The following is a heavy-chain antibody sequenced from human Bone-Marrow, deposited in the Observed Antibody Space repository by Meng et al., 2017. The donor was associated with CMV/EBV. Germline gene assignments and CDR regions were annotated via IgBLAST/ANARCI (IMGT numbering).Heavy chain of an antibody. CDR3: SRGYEAGVPHFDY. CDR1: GGTFSIYG. V-gene: IGHV1-2*02. Sequence: ASVKVSCKASGGTFSIYGITWVRQVPGQGLEWMGWLNPNSGVTTYGQMLQGRVTMTRDKSSSTAYMEVSRLTSDDTAIYYCSRGYEAGVPHFDYWGQGTLVTVSS. J-gene: IGHJ4*02. D-gene: IGHD5-12*01. CDR2: LNPNSGVT.